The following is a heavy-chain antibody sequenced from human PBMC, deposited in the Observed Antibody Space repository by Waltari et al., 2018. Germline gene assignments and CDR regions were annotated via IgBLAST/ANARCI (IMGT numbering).Heavy chain of an antibody. J-gene: IGHJ3*02. CDR1: GGSMSSSSYY. V-gene: IGHV4-39*02. CDR3: ARIRWDLPHAFDI. CDR2: VYYSGGT. D-gene: IGHD1-26*01. Sequence: QLQLQESGPGLVKPSETLSVTCTVSGGSMSSSSYYWGWIRQPPGKGLEWIGSVYYSGGTFYTPSLMSRVTISVDTSENHFSLRLNSVTAADTAVYYCARIRWDLPHAFDIWGLGTMLTVSS.